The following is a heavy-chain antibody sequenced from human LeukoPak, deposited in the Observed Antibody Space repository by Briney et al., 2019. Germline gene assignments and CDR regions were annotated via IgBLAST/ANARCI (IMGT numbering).Heavy chain of an antibody. Sequence: GGSLRLSCAASRFTFSSYAMSWVRQAPGKGLEWVSTISGRGDSTYYADSVKGRLTFSSDNAENSLYLQMNSLRAEDTAIYYCARALPIDYWGQGTLVTVCS. V-gene: IGHV3-23*01. CDR2: ISGRGDST. CDR3: ARALPIDY. CDR1: RFTFSSYA. J-gene: IGHJ4*02.